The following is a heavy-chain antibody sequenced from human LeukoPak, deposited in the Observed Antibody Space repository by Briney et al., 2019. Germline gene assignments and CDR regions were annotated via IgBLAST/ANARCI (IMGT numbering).Heavy chain of an antibody. CDR2: LYIIGAT. Sequence: GGSLRLSCAASGFTVSNNYMNWVRQAPGKGLEWVSALYIIGATYYADSVKGRFTISRDNSKNTLYLQMNSLRAEDTAVYYCAREPVLLWLGELFGGPDYWGQGTLVTVSS. D-gene: IGHD3-10*01. CDR1: GFTVSNNY. V-gene: IGHV3-66*03. CDR3: AREPVLLWLGELFGGPDY. J-gene: IGHJ4*02.